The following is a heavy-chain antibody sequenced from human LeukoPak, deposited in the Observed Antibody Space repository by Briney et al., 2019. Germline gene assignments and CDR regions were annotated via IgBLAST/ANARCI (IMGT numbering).Heavy chain of an antibody. CDR3: ARDLGGYDPFDY. CDR1: GGSISSYH. Sequence: PSETLSLTCTVSGGSISSYHWSWIRQPPGKGLEWIGYIYYSGSTNYNPSLKSRVTISVDTSKNQFSLKLSSVTAADTAVYYCARDLGGYDPFDYWGQGTLVTVSS. CDR2: IYYSGST. J-gene: IGHJ4*02. V-gene: IGHV4-59*01. D-gene: IGHD5-12*01.